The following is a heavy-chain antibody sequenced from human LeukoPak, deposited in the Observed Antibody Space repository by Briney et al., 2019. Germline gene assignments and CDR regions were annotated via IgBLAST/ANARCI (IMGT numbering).Heavy chain of an antibody. CDR1: GYIFSDYF. D-gene: IGHD4/OR15-4a*01. CDR2: INSYSGGA. V-gene: IGHV1-2*02. J-gene: IGHJ6*02. CDR3: ARDFLGRINGGANYFGMGV. Sequence: ASVKVSCKASGYIFSDYFLHWVRQAPGQGPEWMGCINSYSGGAHYAQKFRDRVTMTRDTAINTAYMDLSSLRSDDTAVYYCARDFLGRINGGANYFGMGVWGQGTTVIVSS.